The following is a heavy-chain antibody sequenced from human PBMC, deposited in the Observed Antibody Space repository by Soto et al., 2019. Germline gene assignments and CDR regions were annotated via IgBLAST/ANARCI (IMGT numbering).Heavy chain of an antibody. Sequence: QVQLEQSGAEVKQPGSSVKVSCKASGGNFQTYAFTWVRQAPGQGLEWMGGIIPVFASTTYAQKFQVRVTITADESTNSFYMELSSLRSEYTAIYYCARVRTGVYGSGSTSHRFYYGMDVWGQGTAVTVSS. CDR1: GGNFQTYA. D-gene: IGHD3-10*01. J-gene: IGHJ6*02. V-gene: IGHV1-69*12. CDR3: ARVRTGVYGSGSTSHRFYYGMDV. CDR2: IIPVFAST.